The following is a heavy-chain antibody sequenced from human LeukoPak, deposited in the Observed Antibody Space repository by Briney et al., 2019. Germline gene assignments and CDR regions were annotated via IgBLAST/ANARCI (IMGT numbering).Heavy chain of an antibody. Sequence: GGSLRLSCAASGFTFSNYAMSWVRQAPGKGLEWVSAISGSGGSTYYADSVKGRFTISRDNSKNTPYPQMNSLRAEDTAVYYCAKGGPYQLLSPLDYWGQGTLVTVSS. CDR1: GFTFSNYA. CDR2: ISGSGGST. D-gene: IGHD2-2*01. V-gene: IGHV3-23*01. CDR3: AKGGPYQLLSPLDY. J-gene: IGHJ4*02.